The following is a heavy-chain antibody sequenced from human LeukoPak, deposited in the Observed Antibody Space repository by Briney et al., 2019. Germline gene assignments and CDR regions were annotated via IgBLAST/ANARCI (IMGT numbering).Heavy chain of an antibody. CDR3: AMNEGRIHFDY. V-gene: IGHV1-69*06. CDR1: GGTFSSYA. D-gene: IGHD2/OR15-2a*01. Sequence: GASVKVSCKASGGTFSSYAISWVRQAPGQGLEWMGGIIPIFGTANYAQKFQGRVTITADKSTSTAYMELSSLRSEDTAVYYCAMNEGRIHFDYWGQGTLVTVSS. CDR2: IIPIFGTA. J-gene: IGHJ4*02.